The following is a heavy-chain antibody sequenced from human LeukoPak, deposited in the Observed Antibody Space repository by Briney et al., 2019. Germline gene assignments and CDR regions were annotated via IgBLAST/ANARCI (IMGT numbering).Heavy chain of an antibody. D-gene: IGHD2-15*01. V-gene: IGHV1-46*01. CDR2: INPSGGST. CDR3: ARDGVVVVAATAPFDY. Sequence: ASVKVSCKASGYTFTSYYMHWVRQAPGQGLEWMGLINPSGGSTSYAQKFQGRVTMTRDMSTSTVYMELSSLRSEDTAVYYCARDGVVVVAATAPFDYWGQGTLVTVSS. CDR1: GYTFTSYY. J-gene: IGHJ4*02.